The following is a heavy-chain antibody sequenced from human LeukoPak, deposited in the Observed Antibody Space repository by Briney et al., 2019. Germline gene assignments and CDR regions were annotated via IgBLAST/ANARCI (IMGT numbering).Heavy chain of an antibody. CDR2: IYPPDSDT. D-gene: IGHD6-6*01. V-gene: IGHV5-51*01. CDR3: ALVRIARWRMDV. J-gene: IGHJ6*02. Sequence: GESLKISCEASGYNFNNCWVAWVRQVPGKGLEWVGIIYPPDSDTRYGPSFQGHVTISADKSINTAYLQWSRLRPSDTAMYYCALVRIARWRMDVWGQGTTVTVSS. CDR1: GYNFNNCW.